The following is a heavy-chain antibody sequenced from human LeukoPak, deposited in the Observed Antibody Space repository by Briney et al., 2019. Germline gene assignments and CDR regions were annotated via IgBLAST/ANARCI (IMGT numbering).Heavy chain of an antibody. D-gene: IGHD2-2*02. V-gene: IGHV3-69-1*01. CDR2: IGGDGVA. CDR1: GFTFTNHP. CDR3: AKDRANWAIDD. J-gene: IGHJ4*02. Sequence: GVLRLSCAASGFTFTNHPMNWVRQAPGKGLEWVSYIGGDGVAFYADSVKGRFTMSKDDARKSLYLQMSSLRVEDTVLYYCAKDRANWAIDDWGQGTQVTVSS.